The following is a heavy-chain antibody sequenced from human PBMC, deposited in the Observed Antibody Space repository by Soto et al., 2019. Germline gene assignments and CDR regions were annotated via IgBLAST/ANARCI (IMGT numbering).Heavy chain of an antibody. J-gene: IGHJ6*02. CDR2: ISAYNGNT. D-gene: IGHD1-7*01. CDR1: GYTFTSYG. Sequence: QVQLVQSGAEVKKPGASVKVSCKASGYTFTSYGISWVRQAPGQGLEWMGWISAYNGNTNYAQKLQGRVTMTTDTSTSTAYMALRSLRSDDTSVYYCARGLELRRYYYYYGMDVWGQGTTVTVSS. CDR3: ARGLELRRYYYYYGMDV. V-gene: IGHV1-18*01.